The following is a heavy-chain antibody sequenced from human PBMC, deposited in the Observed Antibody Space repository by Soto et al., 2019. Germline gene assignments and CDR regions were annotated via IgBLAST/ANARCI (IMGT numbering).Heavy chain of an antibody. Sequence: PGGSLRLSCAASGFTFSNYAMTWVRQAPGKGLEWVSAISSSVTGTYYADSVKGRFTISRDNPKNTLYLQMNSLRAEDTALYYCAKDYLRASDYWGQGTLVTVSS. CDR1: GFTFSNYA. J-gene: IGHJ4*02. V-gene: IGHV3-23*01. CDR2: ISSSVTGT. CDR3: AKDYLRASDY. D-gene: IGHD3-16*02.